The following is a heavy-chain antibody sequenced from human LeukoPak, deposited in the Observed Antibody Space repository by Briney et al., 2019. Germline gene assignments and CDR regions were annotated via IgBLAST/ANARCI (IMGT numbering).Heavy chain of an antibody. CDR3: AKNSHDVSTGYYWLIDY. CDR1: EFTFSNYA. D-gene: IGHD3-9*01. CDR2: ISGRGGST. V-gene: IGHV3-23*01. J-gene: IGHJ4*02. Sequence: PGGSLRLSCTASEFTFSNYAMSWVRQAPGKGLEWVSGISGRGGSTYYADSVKGRFTISRDNSKNTLFLQMNSLRAEDTAVYHCAKNSHDVSTGYYWLIDYWGQGTLVTVSS.